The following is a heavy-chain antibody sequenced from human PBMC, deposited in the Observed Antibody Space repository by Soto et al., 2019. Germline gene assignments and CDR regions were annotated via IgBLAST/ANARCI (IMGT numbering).Heavy chain of an antibody. CDR3: ARERNGSGSYYPFDP. Sequence: QVQLQESGPGLVKPSQTLSLTCTVSGGSISSGGYYWSWIRQHPGKGLEWIGYIYYSGSTYNNPSLKSRVTIXXDXSKXQFSLKLSSVTAADTAVYYCARERNGSGSYYPFDPWGQGTLVTVSS. J-gene: IGHJ5*02. V-gene: IGHV4-31*03. CDR1: GGSISSGGYY. CDR2: IYYSGST. D-gene: IGHD3-10*01.